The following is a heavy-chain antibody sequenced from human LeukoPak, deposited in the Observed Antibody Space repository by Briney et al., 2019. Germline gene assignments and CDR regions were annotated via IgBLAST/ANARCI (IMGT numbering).Heavy chain of an antibody. CDR3: ARQYCSGGSCYSGYFDY. CDR1: GFTFDDYA. Sequence: GGSLRLSCAASGFTFDDYAMHWVRQAPGKGLEWVSGISWNSGSVGYADSVKGRFTISRDNAKNSLYLQMNGLRAEDTAVYYCARQYCSGGSCYSGYFDYWGQGTLVTVSS. J-gene: IGHJ4*02. D-gene: IGHD2-15*01. V-gene: IGHV3-9*01. CDR2: ISWNSGSV.